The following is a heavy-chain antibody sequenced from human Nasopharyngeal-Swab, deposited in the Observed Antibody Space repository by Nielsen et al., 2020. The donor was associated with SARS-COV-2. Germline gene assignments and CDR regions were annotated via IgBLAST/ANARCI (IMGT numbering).Heavy chain of an antibody. Sequence: ASVQVSCKASGYTFTSYYIHWVRQPPAQGLEGMGIINPSGGSTSYAQKFQGRVTMTRDTSTSTVYMELSSLRTEDTAVYYCARDVRTESVDRRPSYYFDYWGQGTLVTVSS. CDR3: ARDVRTESVDRRPSYYFDY. J-gene: IGHJ4*02. CDR1: GYTFTSYY. D-gene: IGHD3-10*02. V-gene: IGHV1-46*01. CDR2: INPSGGST.